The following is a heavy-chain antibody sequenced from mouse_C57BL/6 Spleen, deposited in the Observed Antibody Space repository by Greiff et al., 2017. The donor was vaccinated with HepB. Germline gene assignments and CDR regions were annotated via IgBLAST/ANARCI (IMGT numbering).Heavy chain of an antibody. V-gene: IGHV1S81*02. Sequence: QVQLQQPGADLVKAGASVKMSCKASGYTFTSYWMHWVKQRLGQGLEWFAETNPTNGRTYYNEKFKSKATLTVDKSSSTAYLLLSGPTFEDSAVYYCARSKKIVATYFDDWGQGTTLTGAS. CDR1: GYTFTSYW. D-gene: IGHD1-1*01. J-gene: IGHJ2*01. CDR3: ARSKKIVATYFDD. CDR2: TNPTNGRT.